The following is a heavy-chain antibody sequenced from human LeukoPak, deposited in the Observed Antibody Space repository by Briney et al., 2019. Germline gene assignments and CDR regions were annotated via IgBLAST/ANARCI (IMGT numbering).Heavy chain of an antibody. D-gene: IGHD3-22*01. CDR1: GFTFSSYG. V-gene: IGHV3-30*18. CDR2: ISYDGSNK. CDR3: AKALDSSGYLCAGD. Sequence: PGGSLRLSCAASGFTFSSYGMHWVRRAPGKGLEWVAVISYDGSNKYYADSVKGRFTISRDNSKNTLYLQMNSLRAEDTAVYYCAKALDSSGYLCAGDWGQGTLVTVSS. J-gene: IGHJ4*02.